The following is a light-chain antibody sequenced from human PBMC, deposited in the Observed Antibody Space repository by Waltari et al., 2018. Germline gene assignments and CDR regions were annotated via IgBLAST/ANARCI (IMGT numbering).Light chain of an antibody. CDR1: SSDIGAYNY. J-gene: IGLJ2*01. CDR2: EVS. V-gene: IGLV2-11*01. Sequence: QAALTQPRSVSGSPGQSVTISCTGTSSDIGAYNYVSWYQQHPATAPKLMIYEVSKRPSGVSDRFSGSNSGNTASLTISWLQAEDEADYYCCSYAGNYNWVFGGGTRLTVL. CDR3: CSYAGNYNWV.